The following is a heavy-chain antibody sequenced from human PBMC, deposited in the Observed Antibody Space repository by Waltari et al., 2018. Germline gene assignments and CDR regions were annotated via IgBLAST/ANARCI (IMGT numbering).Heavy chain of an antibody. CDR2: ISSSVSPI. CDR1: GFTFSDYY. J-gene: IGHJ4*02. V-gene: IGHV3-11*04. CDR3: AKDGMTGTIDY. D-gene: IGHD1-7*01. Sequence: QVQLVESGGGLVKPGGSLRLSCAASGFTFSDYYRSWMRQAPGRGLEWVTYISSSVSPILYADSVKGRFTISRDNAKNSLYLQMNSLRAEDTAVYYCAKDGMTGTIDYWGQGILVTVSS.